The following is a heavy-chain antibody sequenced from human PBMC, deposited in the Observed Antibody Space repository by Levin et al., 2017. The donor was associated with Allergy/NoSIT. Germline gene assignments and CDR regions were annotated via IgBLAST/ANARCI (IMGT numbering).Heavy chain of an antibody. Sequence: ASVKVSCKASGYTFTSYAMHWVRQAPGQRLEWMGWINAGNGNTKYSQKFQGRLTITRDTSASTAYMELSSLRSEDTAVYYCARDHFWGPGYSSSWPGEYYFDYWGQGTLVTVSS. D-gene: IGHD6-13*01. V-gene: IGHV1-3*01. CDR1: GYTFTSYA. J-gene: IGHJ4*02. CDR2: INAGNGNT. CDR3: ARDHFWGPGYSSSWPGEYYFDY.